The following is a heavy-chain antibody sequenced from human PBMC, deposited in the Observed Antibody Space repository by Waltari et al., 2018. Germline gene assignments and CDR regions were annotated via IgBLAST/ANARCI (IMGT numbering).Heavy chain of an antibody. V-gene: IGHV3-53*01. CDR3: AREGYYDIVTGYYNGYWYFDL. Sequence: VQLVESGGGVVQPGRSLRLSCAASGFTVSSNYMSWVRQAPGKGLEWVSVIYSGGSTYYADSVKGRFTISRDNSKNTLYLQMNSLRAEDTAVYYCAREGYYDIVTGYYNGYWYFDLWGRGTLVTVSS. CDR2: IYSGGST. D-gene: IGHD3-9*01. J-gene: IGHJ2*01. CDR1: GFTVSSNY.